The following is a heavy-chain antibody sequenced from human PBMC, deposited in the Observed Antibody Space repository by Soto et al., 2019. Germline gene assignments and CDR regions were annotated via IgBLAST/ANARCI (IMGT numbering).Heavy chain of an antibody. D-gene: IGHD6-19*01. CDR1: GFTFSSYG. V-gene: IGHV3-30*18. J-gene: IGHJ4*02. CDR3: AKEARIARRYSSGWFHFDY. Sequence: GGSLRLSCAASGFTFSSYGMHWVRQAPGKGLEWVAVISYDGSNKYYADSVKGRFTISRDNSKNTLYLQMNSLRAEDTAVYYCAKEARIARRYSSGWFHFDYWGQGTLVTSPQ. CDR2: ISYDGSNK.